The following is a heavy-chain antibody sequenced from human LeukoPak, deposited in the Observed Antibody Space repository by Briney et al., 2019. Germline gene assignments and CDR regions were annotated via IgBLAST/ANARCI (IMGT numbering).Heavy chain of an antibody. CDR1: EYTFTSYY. D-gene: IGHD6-13*01. J-gene: IGHJ4*02. Sequence: GASVKVSCKASEYTFTSYYMHWVRQAPGQGLEWMGIINPSGGSTSYAQKFQGRVTMTTDTSTSTAYMELRSLRSDDTAVYYCARGSQQLVLFDYWGQGTLVTVSS. CDR3: ARGSQQLVLFDY. V-gene: IGHV1-46*01. CDR2: INPSGGST.